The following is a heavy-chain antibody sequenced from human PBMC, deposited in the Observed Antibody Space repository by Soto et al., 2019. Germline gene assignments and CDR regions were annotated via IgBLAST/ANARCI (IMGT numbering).Heavy chain of an antibody. D-gene: IGHD3-9*01. CDR3: ARQSESTGYFYGWFDP. V-gene: IGHV4-31*03. CDR2: IYYSGSI. J-gene: IGHJ5*02. CDR1: GGSINSRGYY. Sequence: LSLTCTVSGGSINSRGYYWTWIRQHPWKGLEWIGNIYYSGSIHFNPSLKSRLTMLVDTSENQFSLKLTSVTAADTAVYYCARQSESTGYFYGWFDPWGQGTLVTVSS.